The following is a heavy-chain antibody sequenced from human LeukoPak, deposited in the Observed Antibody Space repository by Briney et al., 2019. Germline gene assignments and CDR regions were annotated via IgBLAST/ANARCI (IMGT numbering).Heavy chain of an antibody. CDR3: ARDGGGKSRPFDY. CDR1: GGSLSSYY. D-gene: IGHD4-23*01. Sequence: PSETLSLTCTVSGGSLSSYYWSWIRQPPGKGLEWIGNIYYRGSTNYNPSLKSRVTMSVDTSKNQFSLKVSSVTAADTAVYYCARDGGGKSRPFDYWGPGTPVTVSS. J-gene: IGHJ4*02. CDR2: IYYRGST. V-gene: IGHV4-59*01.